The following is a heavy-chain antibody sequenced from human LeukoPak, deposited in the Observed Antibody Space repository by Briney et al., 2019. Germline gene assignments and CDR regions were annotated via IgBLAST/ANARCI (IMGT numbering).Heavy chain of an antibody. CDR2: INHSGST. CDR1: GGSFSGYY. V-gene: IGHV4-34*01. Sequence: SETLSLTCAVYGGSFSGYYWSWIRQPPGKGLEWIGEINHSGSTSYNPSLKSRVTISVDTSKNQFSLKLSSVTAADTAVYYCARIRGFGADYYYYYMDVWGKGTTVTVSS. CDR3: ARIRGFGADYYYYYMDV. J-gene: IGHJ6*03. D-gene: IGHD3-10*01.